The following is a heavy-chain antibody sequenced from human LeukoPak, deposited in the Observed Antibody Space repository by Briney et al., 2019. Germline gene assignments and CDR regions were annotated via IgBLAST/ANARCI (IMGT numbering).Heavy chain of an antibody. D-gene: IGHD3-3*01. CDR3: AAEPNYDVVSGFLYYFDP. Sequence: SETLSLTCSVSGGSIRNYYWSWIRQAAGKGLEWIGHVYTSGGTKSNPSLTSRVTMSVDMSKNQVSLRLTSVTAADSGVYYCAAEPNYDVVSGFLYYFDPWGQGTLASVSS. CDR2: VYTSGGT. V-gene: IGHV4-4*07. J-gene: IGHJ4*02. CDR1: GGSIRNYY.